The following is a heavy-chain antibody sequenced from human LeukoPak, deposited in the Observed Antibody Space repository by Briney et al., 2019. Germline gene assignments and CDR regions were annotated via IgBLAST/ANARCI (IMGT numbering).Heavy chain of an antibody. D-gene: IGHD3-10*01. J-gene: IGHJ4*02. CDR3: ARVDYYGSGSYLNYFDY. CDR1: GGSFSGYY. CDR2: INHSGST. V-gene: IGHV4-34*01. Sequence: PSETLSLTCAVYGGSFSGYYWSWIRQPPGKGLEWIGEINHSGSTNYNPSLKSRVTISVDTSKNQFSLKLSSVTAAVTAVYYCARVDYYGSGSYLNYFDYWGQGTLVTVSS.